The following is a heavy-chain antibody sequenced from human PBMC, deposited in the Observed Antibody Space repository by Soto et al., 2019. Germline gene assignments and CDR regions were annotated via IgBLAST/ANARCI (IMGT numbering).Heavy chain of an antibody. Sequence: QVQLQESGPGLVKASQTLSLTCTVSGGSINSGRFYWSWIRQHPGKGLEWLGYIYYSGITDYNPSLKSRVTISVDTSKSQFSLNLSSVTAADTAVYYCARVQTDIVVVLAFDIWGQGTMVTVSS. CDR3: ARVQTDIVVVLAFDI. J-gene: IGHJ3*02. CDR1: GGSINSGRFY. CDR2: IYYSGIT. D-gene: IGHD2-2*01. V-gene: IGHV4-31*03.